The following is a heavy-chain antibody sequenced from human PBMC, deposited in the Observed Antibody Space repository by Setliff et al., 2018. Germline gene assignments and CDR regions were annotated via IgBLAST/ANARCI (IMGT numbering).Heavy chain of an antibody. CDR1: GYSFTTNW. J-gene: IGHJ3*02. V-gene: IGHV5-51*01. Sequence: PGESLKISCKASGYSFTTNWIGWVRQMPGKGLEWMGIIYPGDSDTIYSPSFQGQVTISADKTLSTAYLQWSSLKASDTAIYYCARLGAPASHDAFDIWGQGTMVTVSS. CDR2: IYPGDSDT. CDR3: ARLGAPASHDAFDI. D-gene: IGHD6-25*01.